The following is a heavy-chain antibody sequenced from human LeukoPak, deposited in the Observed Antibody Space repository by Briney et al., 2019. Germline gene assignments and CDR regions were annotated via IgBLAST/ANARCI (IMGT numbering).Heavy chain of an antibody. Sequence: GGSLRLSCAASGFTFNDYAMYWVRQTPGKGLEWVALISYDGYDKSYADSVRGRFTISRDNSKNTLYLQMDSLRSEDTAVYYCVRASVDSGGAFDIWGQGTMVTVSS. CDR2: ISYDGYDK. J-gene: IGHJ3*02. CDR3: VRASVDSGGAFDI. CDR1: GFTFNDYA. D-gene: IGHD3-22*01. V-gene: IGHV3-30-3*01.